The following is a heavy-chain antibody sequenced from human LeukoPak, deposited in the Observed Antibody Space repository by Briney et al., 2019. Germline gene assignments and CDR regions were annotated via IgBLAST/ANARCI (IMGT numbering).Heavy chain of an antibody. Sequence: GASVKVSCKASGGTFSSYGMSWVRQAPGKGLEWVSAVTGGGLTTYYADSVKGRFTISRDNSKNTLYLQMNSLRAEDTAVYYCATMKGYFENWGQGTLVTVSS. CDR2: VTGGGLTT. CDR1: GGTFSSYG. V-gene: IGHV3-23*01. J-gene: IGHJ4*02. D-gene: IGHD3-22*01. CDR3: ATMKGYFEN.